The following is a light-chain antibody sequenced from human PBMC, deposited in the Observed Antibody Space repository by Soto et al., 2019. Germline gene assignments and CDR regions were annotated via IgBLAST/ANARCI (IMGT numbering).Light chain of an antibody. CDR1: QSVGSNY. J-gene: IGKJ3*01. Sequence: EIVLTQSPGTLSLSLGERATVSCRASQSVGSNYLAWYQRKPGQAPRLLIYGASSRATGIPDRFSGSGSGTDFTLTISRLEPEDFSVYYCQQYATTPFTFGPGTKVDIK. V-gene: IGKV3-20*01. CDR3: QQYATTPFT. CDR2: GAS.